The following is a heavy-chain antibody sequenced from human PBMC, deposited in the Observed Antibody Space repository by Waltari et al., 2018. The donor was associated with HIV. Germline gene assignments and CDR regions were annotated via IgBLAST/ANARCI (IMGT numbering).Heavy chain of an antibody. CDR3: ARDAPEYSSGWLFDY. Sequence: EVQLVESGGGLVQPGGSLGRPCPASGSTFRRFSMTWFRRATGKGLEWVSYISSSSSTIYYADSVKGRFTISRDNAKNSLYLQMNSLRAEDTAVYYCARDAPEYSSGWLFDYWGQGTLVTVSS. J-gene: IGHJ4*02. CDR1: GSTFRRFS. CDR2: ISSSSSTI. D-gene: IGHD6-19*01. V-gene: IGHV3-48*04.